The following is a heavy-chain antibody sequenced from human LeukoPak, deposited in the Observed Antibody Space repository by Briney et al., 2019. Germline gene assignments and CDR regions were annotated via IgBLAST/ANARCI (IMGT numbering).Heavy chain of an antibody. Sequence: SETLSLTCAVSGYSISSGYYWGWIRQPPGKGLEWIGSFYHSGSTYYNPSLKSRVTISVDTSKNQFSLKLSSVTAADTAVYYCARQVVDYVWGNPDAFDIWGQGTMVTVSS. J-gene: IGHJ3*02. D-gene: IGHD3-16*01. CDR2: FYHSGST. CDR1: GYSISSGYY. V-gene: IGHV4-38-2*01. CDR3: ARQVVDYVWGNPDAFDI.